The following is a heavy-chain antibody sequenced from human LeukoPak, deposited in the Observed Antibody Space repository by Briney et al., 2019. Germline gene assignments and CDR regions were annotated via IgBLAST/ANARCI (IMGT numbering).Heavy chain of an antibody. J-gene: IGHJ4*02. CDR3: ARGRDGVIDY. V-gene: IGHV3-53*01. CDR2: IYSGGST. CDR1: GFAVSSNY. Sequence: GGSLRLSCAASGFAVSSNYMSWVRQAPGKGLEWVSVIYSGGSTYYADSVKGRFIISRDNSKNTLYLQMNSLRAEDTAVYYCARGRDGVIDYWGQGTLVTVSS. D-gene: IGHD5-24*01.